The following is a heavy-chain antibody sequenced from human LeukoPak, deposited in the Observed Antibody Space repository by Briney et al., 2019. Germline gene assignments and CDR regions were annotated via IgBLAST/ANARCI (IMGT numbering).Heavy chain of an antibody. J-gene: IGHJ4*02. V-gene: IGHV3-74*01. CDR2: INSDGSRR. CDR3: ARGPDASGIYRPGDY. CDR1: GFTSSSFW. D-gene: IGHD3-10*01. Sequence: PGGSLRLSCAASGFTSSSFWTHWVRQAPGKGLVWVSRINSDGSRRSYADLVKGRFTISRDNANNILFLQMNSLRAEDTAVYYCARGPDASGIYRPGDYWGQGTLVTVSS.